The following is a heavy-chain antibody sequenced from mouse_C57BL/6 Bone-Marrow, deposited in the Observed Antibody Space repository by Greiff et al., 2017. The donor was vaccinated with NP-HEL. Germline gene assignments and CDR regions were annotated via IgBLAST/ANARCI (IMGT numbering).Heavy chain of an antibody. Sequence: QVQLQQPGAELVKPGASVKLSCKASGYSFTSYWMHWVKQRPGRGLEWIGRIAPNSGGTKYTEKFKSKATLTVDKPSSTAYMQLSSLTSEDSAVYYCARRAYYFDYWGKGTTLTVSS. J-gene: IGHJ2*01. V-gene: IGHV1-72*01. D-gene: IGHD6-5*01. CDR1: GYSFTSYW. CDR2: IAPNSGGT. CDR3: ARRAYYFDY.